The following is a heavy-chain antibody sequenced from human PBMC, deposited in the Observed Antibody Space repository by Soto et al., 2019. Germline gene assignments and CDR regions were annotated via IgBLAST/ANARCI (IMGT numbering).Heavy chain of an antibody. CDR3: ARAGDAGAYFHYFDY. D-gene: IGHD2-21*01. Sequence: QVQLVQSGAAESKPGASVKVSCKASGYILTTYTIHWVRQAPGQRLEWMGWIDAGNGNRKYSQRFQGRVTLIRDISASTVYMELSGLRSEDTAMYYCARAGDAGAYFHYFDYWGQGTLVTVSS. J-gene: IGHJ4*02. V-gene: IGHV1-3*05. CDR1: GYILTTYT. CDR2: IDAGNGNR.